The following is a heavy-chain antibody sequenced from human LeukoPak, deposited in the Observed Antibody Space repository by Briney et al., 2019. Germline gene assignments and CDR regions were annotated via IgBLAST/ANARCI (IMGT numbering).Heavy chain of an antibody. Sequence: GESLKISCKGSGYSFTSYWIGWVRQMPGKGLEWMGIIYPGDSDTRYSPSFQGQVTISADKSISTAYLQWSSLKASDTAMYYCARYEGSIAAAEGVGFDPWGQGTLVTVSS. CDR3: ARYEGSIAAAEGVGFDP. J-gene: IGHJ5*02. D-gene: IGHD6-13*01. CDR1: GYSFTSYW. CDR2: IYPGDSDT. V-gene: IGHV5-51*01.